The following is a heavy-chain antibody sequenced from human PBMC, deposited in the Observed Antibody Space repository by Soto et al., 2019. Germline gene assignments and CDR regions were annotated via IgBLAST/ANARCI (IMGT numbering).Heavy chain of an antibody. V-gene: IGHV1-18*01. CDR1: GYTFTSYG. CDR3: ARDYVPRTYYYWFDP. CDR2: ISAYNGNT. J-gene: IGHJ5*02. D-gene: IGHD1-26*01. Sequence: ASVKVSCTASGYTFTSYGISWVRQAPGQGLEWMGWISAYNGNTNYAQKLQGRVTMTTDTSTSTAYMELRSLRSDDTAVYYCARDYVPRTYYYWFDPWAQGTLVTVSS.